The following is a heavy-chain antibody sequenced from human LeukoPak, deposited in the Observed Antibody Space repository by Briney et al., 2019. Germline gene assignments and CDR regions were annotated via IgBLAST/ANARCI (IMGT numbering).Heavy chain of an antibody. V-gene: IGHV3-30*02. Sequence: GGSLRLSCTASGFTFRLYAMHWVRQAPGKGLEWLTFIRYDGTNESYADSVKGRFTISRDNSKNTLFLQMNSLRAEDTAVYYCARGYRYCSSTSCSYFDYWGQGTLVTVSS. CDR1: GFTFRLYA. CDR2: IRYDGTNE. D-gene: IGHD2-2*01. J-gene: IGHJ4*02. CDR3: ARGYRYCSSTSCSYFDY.